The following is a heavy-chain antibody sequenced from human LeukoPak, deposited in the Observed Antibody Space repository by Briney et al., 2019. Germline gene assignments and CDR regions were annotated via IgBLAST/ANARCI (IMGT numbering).Heavy chain of an antibody. CDR1: GFTFSSYW. CDR2: INSDGSST. D-gene: IGHD2-2*01. CDR3: AREPGPFVVVPAAMSAFDI. V-gene: IGHV3-74*01. Sequence: GGSLRLSCAASGFTFSSYWMHWVRQAPGKGLVWVSRINSDGSSTSYADSVKGRFTISRDNAKNTLYLQMNSLRAEDTAVYYCAREPGPFVVVPAAMSAFDIWGQGTMVTVSS. J-gene: IGHJ3*02.